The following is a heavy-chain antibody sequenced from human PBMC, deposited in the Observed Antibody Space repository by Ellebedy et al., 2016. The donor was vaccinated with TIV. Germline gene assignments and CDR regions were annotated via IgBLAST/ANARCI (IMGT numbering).Heavy chain of an antibody. CDR1: GIIVSDYF. V-gene: IGHV3-66*01. CDR3: ARDPGGGGDFGDNWFDP. D-gene: IGHD2-21*01. J-gene: IGHJ5*02. Sequence: GESLKISCEASGIIVSDYFMNWVRQAPGKGLEWVSVLYPDAKTNYTDSVNGRFIVSRDSSKNTLYLQMNGLTAEDTAVYYWARDPGGGGDFGDNWFDPWGQGTLVTVSS. CDR2: LYPDAKT.